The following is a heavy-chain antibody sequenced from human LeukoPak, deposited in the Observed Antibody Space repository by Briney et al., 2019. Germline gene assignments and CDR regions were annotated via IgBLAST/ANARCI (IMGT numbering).Heavy chain of an antibody. CDR3: ARVTTVVASNWFDP. V-gene: IGHV4-59*01. J-gene: IGHJ5*02. Sequence: PPETLSLTCTVSGGSIGGYYWSWIRQPPGKGLGWVGYIHSSGSTNYNPSLKSRVTISVDTSKNQVSLTVSSVTAADTAIYYCARVTTVVASNWFDPWGRGTLVTVSS. CDR2: IHSSGST. CDR1: GGSIGGYY. D-gene: IGHD1-14*01.